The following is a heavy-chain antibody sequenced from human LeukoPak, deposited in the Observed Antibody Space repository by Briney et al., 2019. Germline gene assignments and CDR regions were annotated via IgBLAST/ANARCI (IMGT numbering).Heavy chain of an antibody. CDR3: ARDWGYYYYYGMDV. J-gene: IGHJ6*02. D-gene: IGHD3-16*01. Sequence: GGSLRLSCAASGFTFSTYAMHWVRQAPGKGLEWVAIVSYDGTNTYYADSVKGRFTISRDNSQNSLYLQMNSLRDEDTAVYYCARDWGYYYYYGMDVWGQGTTVTVSS. V-gene: IGHV3-30-3*01. CDR1: GFTFSTYA. CDR2: VSYDGTNT.